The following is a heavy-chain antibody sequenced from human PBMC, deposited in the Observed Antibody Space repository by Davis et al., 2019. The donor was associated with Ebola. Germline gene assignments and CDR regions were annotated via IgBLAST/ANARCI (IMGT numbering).Heavy chain of an antibody. D-gene: IGHD5-12*01. CDR3: ARDGYDSVFDY. J-gene: IGHJ4*02. CDR2: ILTDENDT. Sequence: GESLKISCAASGISFSTSGMHWVRQAPGKGLEWVAFILTDENDTKYTDPVKGRFTISRDNSKNTVYLQMNSLRAEDTAVYYCARDGYDSVFDYWGQGTLVTVSS. V-gene: IGHV3-33*05. CDR1: GISFSTSG.